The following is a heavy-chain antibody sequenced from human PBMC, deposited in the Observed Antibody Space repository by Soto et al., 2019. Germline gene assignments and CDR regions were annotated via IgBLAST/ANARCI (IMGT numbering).Heavy chain of an antibody. CDR3: AKTPGDYPLYGYFDL. Sequence: QVQLVESGGGVVQPGRSLRLSCAASGFTFSSYGLHWVRQSPGKGLEWVAIISWDGTDQYYADSVKGRFTISRDNSNNTLYLQMNSLRTEDTAVYYCAKTPGDYPLYGYFDLWGRGTLVTVSS. J-gene: IGHJ2*01. CDR2: ISWDGTDQ. CDR1: GFTFSSYG. D-gene: IGHD4-17*01. V-gene: IGHV3-30*18.